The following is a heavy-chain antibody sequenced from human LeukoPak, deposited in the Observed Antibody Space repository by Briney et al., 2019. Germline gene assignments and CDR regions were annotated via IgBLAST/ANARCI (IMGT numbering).Heavy chain of an antibody. V-gene: IGHV4-31*03. Sequence: SETLSLPCTVSGGSISSGGYYWSWIRQHPGKGLEWIGYIYYSGSTYYNPSLKSRVTISVDTSKNQFSLKLSSVTAADTAVYYCARVAAAAGTLTIDYWGQGTLVTVSS. CDR3: ARVAAAAGTLTIDY. CDR2: IYYSGST. CDR1: GGSISSGGYY. D-gene: IGHD6-13*01. J-gene: IGHJ4*02.